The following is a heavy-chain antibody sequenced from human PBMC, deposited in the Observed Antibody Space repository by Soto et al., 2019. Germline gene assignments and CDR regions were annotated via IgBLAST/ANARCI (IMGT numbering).Heavy chain of an antibody. Sequence: PGGSLRLSCAASGFTFRNYAMSWVRQAPAKGLEWFSAITGSGSDTYHADSVKGRFTISRDNSNNMLYLQMNSLGADDTAVYYCAKGSADSRPYYFDSWGQGTLVTVSS. CDR1: GFTFRNYA. J-gene: IGHJ4*02. CDR3: AKGSADSRPYYFDS. CDR2: ITGSGSDT. V-gene: IGHV3-23*01. D-gene: IGHD3-22*01.